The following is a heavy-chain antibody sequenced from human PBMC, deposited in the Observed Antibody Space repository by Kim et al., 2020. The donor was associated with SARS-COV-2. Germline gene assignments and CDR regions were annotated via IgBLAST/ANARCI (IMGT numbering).Heavy chain of an antibody. CDR3: AKAILPQSYDILTNYYYYGMDV. CDR1: GFTFSSYA. V-gene: IGHV3-23*01. Sequence: GGSLRLSCAASGFTFSSYAMSWVRQAPGKGLEWVSAISGSGGSTYYADSVKGRFTISRDNSKNTLYLQMNSLRAEDTAVYYCAKAILPQSYDILTNYYYYGMDVWGQGTTVTVSS. J-gene: IGHJ6*02. CDR2: ISGSGGST. D-gene: IGHD3-9*01.